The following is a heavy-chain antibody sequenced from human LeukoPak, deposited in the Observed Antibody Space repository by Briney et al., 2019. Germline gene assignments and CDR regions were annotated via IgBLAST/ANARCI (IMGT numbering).Heavy chain of an antibody. CDR3: ARDWVAGVPFDAFDI. J-gene: IGHJ3*02. D-gene: IGHD3-10*01. Sequence: AGGSLRLSCAASGFTLSSYWMSWVRQAPGKRLEWVANIKEDGSEKYYVDSVKGRFTISRDNAKNSLYLHMNSLTAEDTAMYYCARDWVAGVPFDAFDIWGQGTMVSVSS. CDR1: GFTLSSYW. V-gene: IGHV3-7*03. CDR2: IKEDGSEK.